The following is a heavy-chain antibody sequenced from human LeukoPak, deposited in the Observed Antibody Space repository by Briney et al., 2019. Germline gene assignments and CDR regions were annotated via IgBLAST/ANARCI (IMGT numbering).Heavy chain of an antibody. CDR2: IKPDGSEK. CDR3: ARDRPSGWYLQYYFNY. J-gene: IGHJ4*02. Sequence: GGSLRLSCVVSGFTFSNYWMSWVRQAPGKGLEWVAHIKPDGSEKNYVDSVKGRFTISRDNAKNSLYLQMNSLRAEDTAVYYCARDRPSGWYLQYYFNYWGQGNLVTVSS. D-gene: IGHD6-19*01. CDR1: GFTFSNYW. V-gene: IGHV3-7*04.